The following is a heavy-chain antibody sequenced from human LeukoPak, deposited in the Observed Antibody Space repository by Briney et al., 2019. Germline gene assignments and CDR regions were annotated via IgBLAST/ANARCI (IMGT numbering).Heavy chain of an antibody. CDR3: APGGAHGY. V-gene: IGHV3-21*01. Sequence: GGSLRLSCAVSGFSLTDYSMNWIRQAPGKGLEWVSSIGTRSRHIYYAESVKGRFTISRDNATNSVYLQMNSLGVEDTGVYYCAPGGAHGYWGQGTLVTVSS. CDR1: GFSLTDYS. J-gene: IGHJ4*02. CDR2: IGTRSRHI. D-gene: IGHD1-26*01.